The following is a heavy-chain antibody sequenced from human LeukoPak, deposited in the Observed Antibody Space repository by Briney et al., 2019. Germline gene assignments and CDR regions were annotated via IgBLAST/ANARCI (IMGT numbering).Heavy chain of an antibody. J-gene: IGHJ4*02. CDR2: IYYSGST. Sequence: SETLSLTCTVSGGSISSYHWSWIRQPPGKGLEWIGYIYYSGSTNYNPSLKSRVTISVDTSKNQFSLKLSSVTAADTAVYYCARDGRASPNYYDYGAKGPLVPVSS. CDR1: GGSISSYH. D-gene: IGHD2-2*01. V-gene: IGHV4-59*01. CDR3: ARDGRASPNYYDY.